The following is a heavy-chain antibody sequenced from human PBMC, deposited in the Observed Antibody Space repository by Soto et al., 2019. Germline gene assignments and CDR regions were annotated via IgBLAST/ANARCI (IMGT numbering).Heavy chain of an antibody. CDR2: IYHSGST. Sequence: SETLSLTCAVSGGSISSSNWWSWVRQPPGKGLEWIGEIYHSGSTNYNPSLKSRVTISVDKSKNQFSLKLSSVTAADTAVYYCARVDIVVVPAARNYYYGMDVWGQGTTVTAP. D-gene: IGHD2-2*01. J-gene: IGHJ6*02. CDR1: GGSISSSNW. CDR3: ARVDIVVVPAARNYYYGMDV. V-gene: IGHV4-4*02.